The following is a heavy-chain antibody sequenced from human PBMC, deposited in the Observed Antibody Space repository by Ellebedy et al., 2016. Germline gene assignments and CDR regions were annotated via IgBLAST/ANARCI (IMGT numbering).Heavy chain of an antibody. CDR3: ARELTGTGGY. CDR1: GFTFSSYW. CDR2: INQDGSKK. J-gene: IGHJ4*02. V-gene: IGHV3-7*03. D-gene: IGHD1-14*01. Sequence: GESLKISCAASGFTFSSYWMYWVRQAPGKGLEWVASINQDGSKKYYVDSVKGRFTISRDNAKNSLYLQMNSLRAEDTAVYYCARELTGTGGYWGQGTLVTVSS.